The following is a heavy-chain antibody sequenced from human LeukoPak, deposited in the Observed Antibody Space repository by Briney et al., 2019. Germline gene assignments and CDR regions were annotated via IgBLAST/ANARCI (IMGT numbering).Heavy chain of an antibody. J-gene: IGHJ3*02. CDR3: AHAPPARAFDI. CDR2: IYWDDDK. Sequence: SGPTLVKPTQTLTLTCTFSGFSLSTSGVGVGWIRQPPGKALEWLVLIYWDDDKRYSPSLKSRLTVTEDTSKNQVVLTMTNMDPVDTATYYCAHAPPARAFDIWGQGTMVIVSS. V-gene: IGHV2-5*02. CDR1: GFSLSTSGVG.